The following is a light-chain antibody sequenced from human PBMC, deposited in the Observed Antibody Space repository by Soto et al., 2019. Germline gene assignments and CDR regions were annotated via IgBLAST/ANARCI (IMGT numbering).Light chain of an antibody. J-gene: IGKJ5*01. CDR1: QSVSSY. CDR2: GAS. CDR3: QQYNNWPIT. Sequence: EIVLTQSPATLSLSPGERATLSCRASQSVSSYLAWYQHKPGQAPRLLIYGASTRATAIPARFTGSGSGTEFTLTISSLQSEDFAVYYCQQYNNWPITFGPGTRLEVK. V-gene: IGKV3-15*01.